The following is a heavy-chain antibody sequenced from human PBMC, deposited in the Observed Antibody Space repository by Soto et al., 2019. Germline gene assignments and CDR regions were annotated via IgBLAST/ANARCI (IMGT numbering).Heavy chain of an antibody. Sequence: SEPLSLTCSVPGGSISSGDNYWSWIRQSPGKGLECIGYILNSVRAHYTPSLRSRLAISVDTSRNQFSLKLSSVTAADTAVYYCARTSWFGELSCEYWG. CDR3: ARTSWFGELSCEY. CDR2: ILNSVRA. CDR1: GGSISSGDNY. V-gene: IGHV4-30-4*01. D-gene: IGHD3-10*01. J-gene: IGHJ4*01.